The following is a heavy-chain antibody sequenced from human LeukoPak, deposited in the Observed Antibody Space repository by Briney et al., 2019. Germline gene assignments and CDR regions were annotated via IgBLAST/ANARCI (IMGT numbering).Heavy chain of an antibody. CDR1: GFTFSSYG. Sequence: GGSLRLSCAASGFTFSSYGMHWVRQAPGKGLEWVAFIRYDGSNKYYADSVKGRFTISRHNSKNTLYLQMNSLRAEDTAVYYCAKPGGYYDSSGYFDYWGQGTLVTVSS. CDR3: AKPGGYYDSSGYFDY. V-gene: IGHV3-30*02. J-gene: IGHJ4*02. D-gene: IGHD3-22*01. CDR2: IRYDGSNK.